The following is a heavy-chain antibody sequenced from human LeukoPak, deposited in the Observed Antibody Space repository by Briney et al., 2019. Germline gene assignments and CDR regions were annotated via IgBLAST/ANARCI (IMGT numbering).Heavy chain of an antibody. CDR3: PRHRGYYYGSGSYYKVYDY. CDR2: INHSGST. V-gene: IGHV4-34*01. D-gene: IGHD3-10*01. CDR1: GGSFSGYY. Sequence: SETLSLTCAVYGGSFSGYYWSWIRQPPGKGLEWIGEINHSGSTNYNPSLKSRVTISVDTSKNQFSLKLSSVTAADTAVYYCPRHRGYYYGSGSYYKVYDYWGQGTLVTVSS. J-gene: IGHJ4*02.